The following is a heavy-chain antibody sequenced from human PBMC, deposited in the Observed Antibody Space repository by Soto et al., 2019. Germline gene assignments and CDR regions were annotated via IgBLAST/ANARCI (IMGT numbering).Heavy chain of an antibody. J-gene: IGHJ4*02. CDR1: GFSTTNDNY. Sequence: TLSLTCTVSGFSTTNDNYWWWIRQPPGKGLEWIVHIYYSGNTDYNPSLKSRLAISIDTSKNQFSLKLSTVTAADTAVYFCAREGGESSDGLYYFDFWGQGSLVTGSS. D-gene: IGHD3-16*01. CDR3: AREGGESSDGLYYFDF. CDR2: IYYSGNT. V-gene: IGHV4-30-4*01.